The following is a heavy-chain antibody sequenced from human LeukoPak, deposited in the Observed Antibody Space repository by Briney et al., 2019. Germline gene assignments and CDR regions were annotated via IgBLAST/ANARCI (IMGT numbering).Heavy chain of an antibody. V-gene: IGHV4-61*02. CDR3: AAGYYGSGISVAFDI. CDR2: IYTSGST. J-gene: IGHJ3*02. CDR1: GGSISSGSYY. Sequence: SETLSLTCTVSGGSISSGSYYWSWIRQPAGKGLEWIGRIYTSGSTNYNPSLKSRVTISVDTSKNQFSLKLSSVTAADTAVYYCAAGYYGSGISVAFDIWGQGTMVTVSS. D-gene: IGHD3-10*01.